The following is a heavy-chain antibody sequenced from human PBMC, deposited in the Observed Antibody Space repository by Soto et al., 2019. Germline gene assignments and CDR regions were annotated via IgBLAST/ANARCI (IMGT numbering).Heavy chain of an antibody. D-gene: IGHD3-3*01. Sequence: GGSLRLSCAASGLTFSSYSMNWVRQAPGKGLEWVSYISGRSDTIYYADSVKGRFTISRDNANDTLSLQMNSLRVEDTAVYYCAKGSGAGPYYYYYMDVWGKGTTVTVSS. CDR2: ISGRSDTI. V-gene: IGHV3-48*01. CDR3: AKGSGAGPYYYYYMDV. J-gene: IGHJ6*03. CDR1: GLTFSSYS.